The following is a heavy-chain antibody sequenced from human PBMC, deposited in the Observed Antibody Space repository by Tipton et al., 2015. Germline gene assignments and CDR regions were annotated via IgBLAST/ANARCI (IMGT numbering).Heavy chain of an antibody. CDR1: GDSVSSESYY. V-gene: IGHV4-61*01. CDR2: IYYRGNT. J-gene: IGHJ4*02. D-gene: IGHD3-22*01. Sequence: LRLSCTVSGDSVSSESYYWTWIRQPPGKGLEWIGYIYYRGNTNYNPALKNRVTISVDTSKNQFSLKLNSVTAADTAVYYCARGQRGYPFWGQGTLVPVSS. CDR3: ARGQRGYPF.